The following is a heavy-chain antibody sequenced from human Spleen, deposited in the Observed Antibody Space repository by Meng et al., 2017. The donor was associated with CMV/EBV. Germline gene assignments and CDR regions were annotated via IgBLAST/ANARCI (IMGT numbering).Heavy chain of an antibody. V-gene: IGHV3-7*02. J-gene: IGHJ4*02. D-gene: IGHD3-16*01. CDR3: VTGMWGQGGGWFDC. CDR1: GFSFNSYW. Sequence: GESLKISCAASGFSFNSYWMTWVRQAPGKGLAWVANIKPDGSEKYYVASVKGRFTVSRNNAHNSLYLQMNNLRTDDTGNYYCVTGMWGQGGGWFDCWGQGTQVTVSS. CDR2: IKPDGSEK.